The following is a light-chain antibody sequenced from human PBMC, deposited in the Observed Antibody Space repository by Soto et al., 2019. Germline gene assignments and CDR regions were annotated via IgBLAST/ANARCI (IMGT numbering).Light chain of an antibody. CDR1: QSISSY. J-gene: IGKJ1*01. CDR3: QQSYSTPRT. Sequence: DIQMTQSPSSLSASVGGRVTITCRASQSISSYLNWYQQKPGKAPKLLIYAASSLQSGVPSRFSGSGSGTDFTGAISSLQPEDFATYYCQQSYSTPRTFGQGTKVDIK. V-gene: IGKV1-39*01. CDR2: AAS.